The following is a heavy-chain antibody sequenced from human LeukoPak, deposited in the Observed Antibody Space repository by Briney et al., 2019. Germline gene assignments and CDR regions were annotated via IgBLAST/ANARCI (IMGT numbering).Heavy chain of an antibody. CDR1: GFTFSSYA. Sequence: GGSLRLSCAASGFTFSSYAMSWVRQAPGKGLEWVSAISGSGGSTYYADSVKGRFTISRDNSKNTLYLQMNSLRAEDTAVYYCAKVPYDSSGYYPLGFDYWGQETLVTVSS. J-gene: IGHJ4*02. V-gene: IGHV3-23*01. CDR2: ISGSGGST. D-gene: IGHD3-22*01. CDR3: AKVPYDSSGYYPLGFDY.